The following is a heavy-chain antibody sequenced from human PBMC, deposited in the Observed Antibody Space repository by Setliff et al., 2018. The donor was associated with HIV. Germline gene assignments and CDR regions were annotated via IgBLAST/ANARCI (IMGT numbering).Heavy chain of an antibody. CDR3: ARSRGSRYDTASNRRGYYYDF. V-gene: IGHV4-61*09. CDR2: LYTSGST. J-gene: IGHJ4*02. CDR1: GASISSGSYY. D-gene: IGHD3-3*01. Sequence: PSETLSLTCTVSGASISSGSYYWSWIRQPAGKGLEWIGHLYTSGSTNYNPSLKRRVSISVDTSKNQFSLKLRSVTVADTAVYFCARSRGSRYDTASNRRGYYYDFWSQGTQVTVSS.